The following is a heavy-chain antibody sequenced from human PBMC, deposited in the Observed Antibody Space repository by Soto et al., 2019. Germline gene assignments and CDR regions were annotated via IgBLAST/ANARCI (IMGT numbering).Heavy chain of an antibody. CDR1: VYTFTSYG. D-gene: IGHD4-4*01. Sequence: SVKVSCKASVYTFTSYGISWVRQAPGQGLEWMGWISAYNGNTNYAQKLQGRVTMTTDTSTSTAYMELRSLRSDDTAVYYCARDLTTGGEFDYWGQGTLVTASS. CDR2: ISAYNGNT. CDR3: ARDLTTGGEFDY. J-gene: IGHJ4*02. V-gene: IGHV1-18*01.